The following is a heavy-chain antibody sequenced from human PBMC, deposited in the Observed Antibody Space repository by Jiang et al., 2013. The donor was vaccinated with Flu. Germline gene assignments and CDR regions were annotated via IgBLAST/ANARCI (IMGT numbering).Heavy chain of an antibody. D-gene: IGHD2-21*02. CDR2: IYYSGST. Sequence: GLVKPSETLSLTCTVSGGSISSYYWSWIRQPPGKGLEWIGYIYYSGSTNYNPSLKSRVTISVDTSKNQFSLKLSSVTAADTAVYYCAREGAYCGGDCYAFDIWGQGTMVTVSS. J-gene: IGHJ3*02. CDR3: AREGAYCGGDCYAFDI. CDR1: GGSISSYY. V-gene: IGHV4-59*01.